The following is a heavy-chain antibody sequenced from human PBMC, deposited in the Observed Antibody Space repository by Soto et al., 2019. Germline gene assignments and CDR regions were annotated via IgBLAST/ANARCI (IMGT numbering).Heavy chain of an antibody. CDR2: ISSSSITI. Sequence: EVQLVESGGGLVQPGGSLRLSCAASGFTFSSYSMNWVRQAPGKGLEWVSYISSSSITIYYADSVKGRFTISRDNAKNSLYLQMNSLRDEDTAVYYCARDLDTAMVNWFDPWGQGTLVTVSS. CDR1: GFTFSSYS. D-gene: IGHD5-18*01. J-gene: IGHJ5*02. CDR3: ARDLDTAMVNWFDP. V-gene: IGHV3-48*02.